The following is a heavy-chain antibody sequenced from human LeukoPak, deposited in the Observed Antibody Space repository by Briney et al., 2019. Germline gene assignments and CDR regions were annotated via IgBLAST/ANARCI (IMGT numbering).Heavy chain of an antibody. V-gene: IGHV3-30*02. CDR1: GFTFSSYG. J-gene: IGHJ4*02. CDR2: IRYDGSNK. CDR3: AKESQRGYSYGYIRDYFDS. D-gene: IGHD5-18*01. Sequence: PGGSLRLSCAASGFTFSSYGMHWVRQAPGKGLEWAAFIRYDGSNKYYADSVKGRFTISRDKSKNTLYLQMNSLRVEDTAVYYCAKESQRGYSYGYIRDYFDSWGQGTLVTVSS.